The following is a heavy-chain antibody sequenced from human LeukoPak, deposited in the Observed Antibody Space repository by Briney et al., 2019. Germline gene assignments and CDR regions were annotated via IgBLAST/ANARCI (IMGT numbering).Heavy chain of an antibody. Sequence: PSETLSLTCTVSGGSISSYYWSWIRQPPGKGLEWIGYIYYSGSTNYNPSLKSRVTISVDTSKNQFSLKLSSVTAADTAVYYCARERSGGRVWFDPWGQGTLATVSS. V-gene: IGHV4-59*01. J-gene: IGHJ5*02. CDR2: IYYSGST. D-gene: IGHD3-16*01. CDR3: ARERSGGRVWFDP. CDR1: GGSISSYY.